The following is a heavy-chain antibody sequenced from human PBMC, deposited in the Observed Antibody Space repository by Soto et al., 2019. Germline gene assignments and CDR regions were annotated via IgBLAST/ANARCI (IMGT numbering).Heavy chain of an antibody. CDR2: ISWNSGSI. Sequence: VQLVESGGGLVQPGRSLRLSCAASGFTFDDYAMHWVRQAPGKGLEWVSGISWNSGSIGYADSVKGRFTISRDNAKNSLYLQMNSLRAEDTALYYCAKDSSGWGAFDIWGQGTMVTVSS. J-gene: IGHJ3*02. V-gene: IGHV3-9*01. CDR1: GFTFDDYA. CDR3: AKDSSGWGAFDI. D-gene: IGHD6-19*01.